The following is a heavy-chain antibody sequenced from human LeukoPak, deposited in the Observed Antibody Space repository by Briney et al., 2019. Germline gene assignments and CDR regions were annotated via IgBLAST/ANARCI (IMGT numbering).Heavy chain of an antibody. CDR3: TRVDYGGSPRRNY. V-gene: IGHV3-49*03. J-gene: IGHJ4*02. D-gene: IGHD4-23*01. CDR2: IRSKTYGGTT. Sequence: GRSLRLSCTASGFTFGDYALSWFRQAPGKGLEWVSFIRSKTYGGTTQYAASVKGRFNISRDDSKSIAYLQINSLKIEDTAVYYCTRVDYGGSPRRNYWGQGTLVTVSS. CDR1: GFTFGDYA.